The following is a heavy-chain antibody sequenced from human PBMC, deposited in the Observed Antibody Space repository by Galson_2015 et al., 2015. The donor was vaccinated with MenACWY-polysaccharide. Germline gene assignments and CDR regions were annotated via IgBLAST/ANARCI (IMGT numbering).Heavy chain of an antibody. CDR1: GFTFSSYV. V-gene: IGHV3-33*01. D-gene: IGHD6-19*01. CDR3: ARSTFEHAVAGLGDV. CDR2: IWYGGSNK. J-gene: IGHJ4*01. Sequence: SLRLSCAASGFTFSSYVMHWVRQAPGKGLEWVAVIWYGGSNKYYADSVKGRFTISRDNSKNTLYQQMNSLRAEDTAVYYCARSTFEHAVAGLGDVWGQGTLVTVSS.